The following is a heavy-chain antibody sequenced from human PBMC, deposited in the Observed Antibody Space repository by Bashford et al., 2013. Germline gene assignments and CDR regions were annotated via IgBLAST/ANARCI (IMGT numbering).Heavy chain of an antibody. CDR1: GGSISSSSYY. D-gene: IGHD2-21*01. CDR3: ARRCGGDCSFFDY. Sequence: SSETLSLTCTVSGGSISSSSYYWGWIRQPPGKGLEWIGSIYYSGSTYYNPSLKSRVTISVDTSKNQFSLKLSSVTAADTAVYYCARRCGGDCSFFDYWGQGTLVTVSS. J-gene: IGHJ4*02. CDR2: IYYSGST. V-gene: IGHV4-39*01.